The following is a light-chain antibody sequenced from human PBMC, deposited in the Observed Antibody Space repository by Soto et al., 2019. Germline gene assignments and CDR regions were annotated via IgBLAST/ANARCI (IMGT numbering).Light chain of an antibody. CDR3: HQYGSSRHT. J-gene: IGKJ2*01. CDR2: GAS. V-gene: IGKV3-20*01. CDR1: QSVSSTY. Sequence: EIVLTQSPGTLSLSPGERATLSCRASQSVSSTYLAWYHHKPGQAPRLLIYGASGRAAGIPDRFSGSGSGTDFTLTISRLEPEDFAVYYCHQYGSSRHTFGQGTKVDIK.